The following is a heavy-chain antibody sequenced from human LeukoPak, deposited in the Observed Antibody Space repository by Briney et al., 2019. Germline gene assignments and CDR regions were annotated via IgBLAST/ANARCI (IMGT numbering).Heavy chain of an antibody. CDR1: GFTFSSYS. CDR2: ISSSSSSI. D-gene: IGHD3-22*01. Sequence: GGSLRLSCAASGFTFSSYSMNWVRQAPGKGLEWVSSISSSSSSIYYADSVKGRFTVSRDNAKNSLYLQVNSLRTEDTAVYFCAKDLYYDSSGHTLGFFDYWGQGTLVTVSS. CDR3: AKDLYYDSSGHTLGFFDY. J-gene: IGHJ4*02. V-gene: IGHV3-21*01.